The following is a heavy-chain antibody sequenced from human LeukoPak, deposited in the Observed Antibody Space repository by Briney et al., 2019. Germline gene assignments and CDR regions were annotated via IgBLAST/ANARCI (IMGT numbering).Heavy chain of an antibody. D-gene: IGHD3-10*01. CDR2: ISGDGGST. CDR3: AKDTGGYYGSGSYPRYFDY. J-gene: IGHJ4*02. CDR1: GFTIDDYA. V-gene: IGHV3-43*02. Sequence: PGGSLRLSCAASGFTIDDYAMHWVRQAPGKGLEWVSLISGDGGSTYYADSVKGRFTISRDNSKNSLYLQMNSLRTEDTALYYCAKDTGGYYGSGSYPRYFDYWGQGTLVTVSS.